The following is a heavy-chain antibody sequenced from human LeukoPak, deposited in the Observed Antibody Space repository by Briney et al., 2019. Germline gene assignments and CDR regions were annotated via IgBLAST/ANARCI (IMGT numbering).Heavy chain of an antibody. CDR2: ISGGGST. D-gene: IGHD3-16*01. Sequence: GGSLRLSCAASGFAFSSYAMSWVRQAPGTGLEWVSAISGGGSTYYTESVKGRFTISKDNSKNTMYLQMNSLRAEDTAVYYCAKDLLGGSRTKSYYFDYWGQGTLVTVSS. CDR1: GFAFSSYA. V-gene: IGHV3-23*01. J-gene: IGHJ4*02. CDR3: AKDLLGGSRTKSYYFDY.